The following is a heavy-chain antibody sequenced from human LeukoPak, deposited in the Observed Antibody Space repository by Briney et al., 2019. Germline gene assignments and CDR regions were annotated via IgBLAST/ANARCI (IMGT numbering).Heavy chain of an antibody. CDR1: GGSISSSSYY. D-gene: IGHD6-13*01. J-gene: IGHJ5*02. CDR3: ARHEDYNSSSRSRRSWFDP. V-gene: IGHV4-39*01. CDR2: IYYSGST. Sequence: SETLSLTCTVSGGSISSSSYYWGWIRQPPGKGLEWIGSIYYSGSTYYNPSLKSRVTISVDTSKNQFSLKLSSVTAADTAVYYCARHEDYNSSSRSRRSWFDPWGQGTLVTVSS.